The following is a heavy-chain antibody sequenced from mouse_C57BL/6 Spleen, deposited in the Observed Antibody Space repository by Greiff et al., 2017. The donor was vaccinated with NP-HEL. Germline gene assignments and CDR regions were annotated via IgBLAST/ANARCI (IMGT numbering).Heavy chain of an antibody. CDR3: ARYRDYGNFDY. CDR1: GFTFTDYY. D-gene: IGHD2-1*01. Sequence: EVKLVESGGGLVQPGGSLSLSCAASGFTFTDYYMSWVRQPPGKALEWLGFIRNKANGYTTEYSASVKGRFTISRDNSQSILYLQMNALRAEDSATYYCARYRDYGNFDYWGQGTTLTVSS. J-gene: IGHJ2*01. V-gene: IGHV7-3*01. CDR2: IRNKANGYTT.